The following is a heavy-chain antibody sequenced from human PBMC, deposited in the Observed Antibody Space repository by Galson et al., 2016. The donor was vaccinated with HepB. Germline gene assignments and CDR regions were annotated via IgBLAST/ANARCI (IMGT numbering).Heavy chain of an antibody. CDR1: GYIFSRYV. CDR2: INGGNGNT. D-gene: IGHD3-22*01. V-gene: IGHV1-3*01. CDR3: ARVEVPIEYFYDGRRHLDF. Sequence: SVKVSCKASGYIFSRYVTHWVRQAPGQRPEWMGWINGGNGNTKYSEKFQDRVSFTRDTSASTAYMELSSLRPEDTAVYFCARVEVPIEYFYDGRRHLDFWGQGTLITVSS. J-gene: IGHJ4*02.